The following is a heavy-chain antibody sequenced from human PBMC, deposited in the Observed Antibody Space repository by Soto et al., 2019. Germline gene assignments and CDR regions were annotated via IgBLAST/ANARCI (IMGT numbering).Heavy chain of an antibody. D-gene: IGHD3-10*01. Sequence: PGESLKISCQGSGYSFTTYWIAWVRQMPGKGLEWMAVTYPGDSETRYSPSFQGQVTISADKSISTAYLQWNSLKASDTAMYYCARHDYYGLKAFDIWGQGTMVTVS. J-gene: IGHJ3*02. CDR2: TYPGDSET. CDR3: ARHDYYGLKAFDI. V-gene: IGHV5-51*01. CDR1: GYSFTTYW.